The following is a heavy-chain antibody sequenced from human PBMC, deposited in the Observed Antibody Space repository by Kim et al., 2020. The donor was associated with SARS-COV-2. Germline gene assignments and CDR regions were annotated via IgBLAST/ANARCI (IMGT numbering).Heavy chain of an antibody. CDR3: ARLFQYYDFWSGLNWFDP. J-gene: IGHJ5*02. CDR2: VSHSGST. Sequence: SETLSLTCFVSGGSINNYYWTWIRQPPGKGLEWIGYVSHSGSTNYNSSLESRVTMSVDTSKNQFSLRLTSVTAADTAIYYCARLFQYYDFWSGLNWFDPWRQGTLDSVPS. CDR1: GGSINNYY. D-gene: IGHD3-3*01. V-gene: IGHV4-59*08.